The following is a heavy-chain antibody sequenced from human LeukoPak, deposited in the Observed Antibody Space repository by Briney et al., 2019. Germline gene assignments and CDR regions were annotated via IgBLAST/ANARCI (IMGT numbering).Heavy chain of an antibody. D-gene: IGHD3-10*01. V-gene: IGHV3-7*05. Sequence: AGGSLTLSCAASGFTFSNYWMSWVRQAPGKGLESVANIKQHGSEKYYVDSVKGRFTISRDNAKNSLYLQMNSLRADDTAVYYCAREGRESQGFDYWGQGTLVTVSS. J-gene: IGHJ4*02. CDR1: GFTFSNYW. CDR3: AREGRESQGFDY. CDR2: IKQHGSEK.